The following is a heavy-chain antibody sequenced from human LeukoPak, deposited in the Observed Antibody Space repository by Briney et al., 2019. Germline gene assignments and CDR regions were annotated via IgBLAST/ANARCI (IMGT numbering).Heavy chain of an antibody. Sequence: SETLSLTCTVSGDSISSGDYYWSWIRQPAGKGLEWIGRISSSGSTNYNPSLKSRVTISVDTSKNQFSLKLSSVTAADTAVYYCTRDLGSSSWGQGTLVTVSS. J-gene: IGHJ5*02. D-gene: IGHD6-13*01. CDR1: GDSISSGDYY. CDR3: TRDLGSSS. V-gene: IGHV4-61*02. CDR2: ISSSGST.